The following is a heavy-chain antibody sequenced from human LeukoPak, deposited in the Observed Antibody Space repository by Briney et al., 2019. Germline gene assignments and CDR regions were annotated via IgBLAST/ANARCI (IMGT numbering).Heavy chain of an antibody. Sequence: PGRSLRLPCAASGFTFDDYAMHWVRQAPGKGLEWVSGISWNSGSIGYADSVKGRFTISRDNAKNSLYLQMNSLRAEDMALYYCAKGPVADSGYDLGGGYFDYWGQGTLVTVSS. CDR3: AKGPVADSGYDLGGGYFDY. V-gene: IGHV3-9*03. D-gene: IGHD5-12*01. CDR2: ISWNSGSI. J-gene: IGHJ4*02. CDR1: GFTFDDYA.